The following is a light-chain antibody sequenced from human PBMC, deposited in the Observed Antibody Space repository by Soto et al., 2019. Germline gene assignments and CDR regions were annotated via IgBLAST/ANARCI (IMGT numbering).Light chain of an antibody. V-gene: IGLV1-51*01. CDR3: GTWDSSLNGVV. Sequence: SVLTQPPSVSAAPGQRVTISCSGSSSNIGNNYVSWYRQLPGTAPKLLIYDNNRRPSGISDRFSGSKSGTSAALDITGLQTGDEADYYCGTWDSSLNGVVFGGGTKLTVL. J-gene: IGLJ2*01. CDR2: DNN. CDR1: SSNIGNNY.